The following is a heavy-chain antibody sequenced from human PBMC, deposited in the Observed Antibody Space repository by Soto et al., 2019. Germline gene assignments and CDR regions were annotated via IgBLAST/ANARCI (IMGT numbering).Heavy chain of an antibody. V-gene: IGHV1-46*01. J-gene: IGHJ6*02. CDR1: GSTLTSYY. D-gene: IGHD2-15*01. Sequence: QVQLVQSGAEVREPGASVKVSCKASGSTLTSYYMHWVRQAPGQGLEWVGIINPRGGSTRYAQKLQVRVSMTRDTSTSTVHMELSSLRAEDTAVYYCARARPAYCSTGSCSPRDYDGMDVWGQGTTVTVSS. CDR3: ARARPAYCSTGSCSPRDYDGMDV. CDR2: INPRGGST.